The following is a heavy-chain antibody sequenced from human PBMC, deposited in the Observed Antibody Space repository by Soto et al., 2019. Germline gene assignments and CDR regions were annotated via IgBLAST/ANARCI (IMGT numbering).Heavy chain of an antibody. V-gene: IGHV4-59*08. CDR3: ARLDWNDLVVAFGI. CDR1: SDSISSYY. CDR2: IYYSGST. Sequence: SETLSLTCTVSSDSISSYYWSWIRQPPGKGLEWIGYIYYSGSTNYNPSLKSRVTISVDTSKNQFSLKLSSVTAADTAVYYCARLDWNDLVVAFGIWGQGTMVTVSS. D-gene: IGHD1-1*01. J-gene: IGHJ3*02.